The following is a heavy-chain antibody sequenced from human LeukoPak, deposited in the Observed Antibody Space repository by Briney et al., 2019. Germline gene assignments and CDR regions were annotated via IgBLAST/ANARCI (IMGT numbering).Heavy chain of an antibody. CDR3: AKDAQRGFDYSNSLEH. CDR1: GFTFSSYG. D-gene: IGHD4-11*01. Sequence: GGSLRLSCAASGFTFSSYGMHWVRQAPGKGLEWVAVIWSDATNKYYADSVKGRFTISRDYYKNTVYLQMTSVRVEDTAVYYCAKDAQRGFDYSNSLEHWGQGTLVTVSS. J-gene: IGHJ4*02. V-gene: IGHV3-33*06. CDR2: IWSDATNK.